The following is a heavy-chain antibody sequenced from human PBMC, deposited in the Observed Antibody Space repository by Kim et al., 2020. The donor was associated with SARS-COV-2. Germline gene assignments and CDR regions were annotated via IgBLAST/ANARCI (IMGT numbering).Heavy chain of an antibody. J-gene: IGHJ6*02. D-gene: IGHD5-12*01. CDR1: GFTFSSYS. V-gene: IGHV3-21*01. Sequence: GGSLRLSCAASGFTFSSYSMNWVRQAPGKGLEWVSSISSSSSYIYYADSVKGRFTISRDNAKNSLYLQMNSLRAEDTAVYYCARDRGDVEMASINGYYYYYYGMDVWGQGTTVTVSS. CDR3: ARDRGDVEMASINGYYYYYYGMDV. CDR2: ISSSSSYI.